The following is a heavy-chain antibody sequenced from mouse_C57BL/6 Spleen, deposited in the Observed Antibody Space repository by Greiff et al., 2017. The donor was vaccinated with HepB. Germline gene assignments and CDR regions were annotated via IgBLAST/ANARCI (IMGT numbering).Heavy chain of an antibody. J-gene: IGHJ4*01. CDR2: IDPSDSYT. V-gene: IGHV1-69*01. D-gene: IGHD1-1*01. CDR1: GYTFTSYW. Sequence: VQLQQPGAELVMPGASVKLSCKASGYTFTSYWMHWVKQRPGQGLEWIGEIDPSDSYTNYNQKFKGKSTLTVDKSSSTAYMQLSSLTSEDSAVYYCARITTVAPDYWGQGTSVTVSS. CDR3: ARITTVAPDY.